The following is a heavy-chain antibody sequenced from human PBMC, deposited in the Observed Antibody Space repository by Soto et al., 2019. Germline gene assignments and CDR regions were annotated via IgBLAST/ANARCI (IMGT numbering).Heavy chain of an antibody. Sequence: SETLSLTCAVYGGSFSGYYWSWIRQPPGKGLEWIGEINHSGSTNYNPSLKSRVTISVDTSKNQFSLKLSSVTAADTAVYYCSSHTPFGELSDNWFDPWGQGTLVTVSS. CDR1: GGSFSGYY. D-gene: IGHD3-10*01. V-gene: IGHV4-34*01. CDR2: INHSGST. J-gene: IGHJ5*02. CDR3: SSHTPFGELSDNWFDP.